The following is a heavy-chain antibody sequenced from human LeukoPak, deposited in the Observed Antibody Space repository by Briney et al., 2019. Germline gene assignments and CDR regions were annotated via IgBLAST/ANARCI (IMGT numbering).Heavy chain of an antibody. V-gene: IGHV3-21*01. D-gene: IGHD3-10*01. Sequence: GGSLRLSCAASGFTFSSYSMHWVRQAPGKGLEWVSSISSSSSYIYYADSVKGRFTISRDNAKNSLCLQMNSLRAEDTAVYYCARDRIGEYYFDYWGQGTLVTVSS. CDR3: ARDRIGEYYFDY. CDR2: ISSSSSYI. J-gene: IGHJ4*02. CDR1: GFTFSSYS.